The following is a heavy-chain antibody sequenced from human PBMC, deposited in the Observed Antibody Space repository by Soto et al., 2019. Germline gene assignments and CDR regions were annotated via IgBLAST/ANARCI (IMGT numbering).Heavy chain of an antibody. CDR2: INAGNGNT. CDR1: GYTFTSYA. Sequence: ASVKVSCKASGYTFTSYAMHWVRQAPGQRLEWMGWINAGNGNTKYSQKFQGRVTITRDTSASTAYMELSSLRSEDTAVYYCARGTGTTFGFDYWGQGTLVTVSS. V-gene: IGHV1-3*01. J-gene: IGHJ4*02. CDR3: ARGTGTTFGFDY. D-gene: IGHD1-1*01.